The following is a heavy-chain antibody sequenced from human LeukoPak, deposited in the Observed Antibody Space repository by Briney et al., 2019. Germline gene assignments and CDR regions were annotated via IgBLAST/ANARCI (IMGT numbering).Heavy chain of an antibody. CDR2: IIPIFGTA. V-gene: IGHV1-69*06. Sequence: SVKVLCKVSGGTYSSYAISGARQAPGQGLEWMGGIIPIFGTANYAQKFQGRVTITADKSTSTAYMELSSLRSEDTAVYYCARASDMHSSSWYYFDYWGQGTLVTVSS. D-gene: IGHD6-13*01. CDR1: GGTYSSYA. CDR3: ARASDMHSSSWYYFDY. J-gene: IGHJ4*02.